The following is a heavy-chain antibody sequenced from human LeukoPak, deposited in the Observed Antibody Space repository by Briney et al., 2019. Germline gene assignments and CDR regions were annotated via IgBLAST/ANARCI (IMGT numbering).Heavy chain of an antibody. D-gene: IGHD2-2*01. CDR2: INPNSGGT. J-gene: IGHJ4*02. CDR3: ARDPYCSSTSRYHGY. CDR1: GYTFTGYY. V-gene: IGHV1-2*02. Sequence: ASVKVSCKASGYTFTGYYMHWVRQAPGQGLEWMGWINPNSGGTNYAQKFQGRVTMTRDTSISTAYMELSRLRSDDTAVYYCARDPYCSSTSRYHGYWGQGTLVTVSS.